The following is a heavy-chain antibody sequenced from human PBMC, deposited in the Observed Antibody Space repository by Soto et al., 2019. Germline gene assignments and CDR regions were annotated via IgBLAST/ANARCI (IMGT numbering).Heavy chain of an antibody. CDR1: GFTFSSYG. J-gene: IGHJ4*02. CDR2: ISYDGSNK. V-gene: IGHV3-30*18. Sequence: GGPLRLSCAASGFTFSSYGMHWVRQAPGKGLEWVAVISYDGSNKYYADSVKGRFTISRDNSKNTLYLQMNSLRAEDTAVYYCAKDPREWIQLSYYFDYWGQGTLVTVSS. D-gene: IGHD5-18*01. CDR3: AKDPREWIQLSYYFDY.